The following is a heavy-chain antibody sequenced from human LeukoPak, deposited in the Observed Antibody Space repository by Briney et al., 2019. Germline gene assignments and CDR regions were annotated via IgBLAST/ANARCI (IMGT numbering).Heavy chain of an antibody. CDR1: GASISNYY. CDR2: IYYTGGT. CDR3: ARVSWKPPLIYDTNYYFDY. J-gene: IGHJ4*02. Sequence: SETLSLTCTISGASISNYYGGWIRQPPGKGRGWIGYIYYTGGTAYNPSLKSRVTISEDTSTNQFSLKLSSVTAAATAVYYCARVSWKPPLIYDTNYYFDYWGQGTLVTVSS. V-gene: IGHV4-59*08. D-gene: IGHD3-22*01.